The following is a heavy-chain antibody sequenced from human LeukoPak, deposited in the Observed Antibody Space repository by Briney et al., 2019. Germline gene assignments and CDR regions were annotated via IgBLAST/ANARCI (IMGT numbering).Heavy chain of an antibody. D-gene: IGHD2-15*01. CDR1: GDSISSSVW. CDR3: ARGYCRGGSCPTFDY. J-gene: IGHJ4*02. CDR2: IFHTGTT. V-gene: IGHV4-4*02. Sequence: PSETLSLTCAVSGDSISSSVWWSWVRQPPGRGLEWIGEIFHTGTTNYNPSLMSRVTISVDKSNNQFSLMLSSVTAADTAVYYCARGYCRGGSCPTFDYWGQGTLVTVSS.